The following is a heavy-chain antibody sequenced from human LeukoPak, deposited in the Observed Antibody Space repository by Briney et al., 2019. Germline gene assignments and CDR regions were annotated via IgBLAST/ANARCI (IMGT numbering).Heavy chain of an antibody. Sequence: NPSETLSLTCTVSGGSISSYYWSWIRQPPGKGLEWIGYIYYSGSTNCNPSLKSRVTISVDTSKNQFSLKLSSLTAADTAVYYCARDFLFWGQGTLVTVSS. V-gene: IGHV4-59*01. CDR2: IYYSGST. CDR3: ARDFLF. J-gene: IGHJ4*02. CDR1: GGSISSYY.